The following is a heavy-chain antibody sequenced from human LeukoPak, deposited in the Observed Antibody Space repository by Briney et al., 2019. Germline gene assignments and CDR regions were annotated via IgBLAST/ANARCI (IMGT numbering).Heavy chain of an antibody. CDR1: GFTFDDYA. CDR3: AKGPGYYDSSGPSGYAFDI. V-gene: IGHV3-9*01. J-gene: IGHJ3*02. CDR2: ISWNSGSI. D-gene: IGHD3-22*01. Sequence: PGGSLRLSCAASGFTFDDYAMHWVRQAPGKGLEWVSGISWNSGSIGYADSVKGRFTISRDNAKNSLYLQMNSLRAEDTALYYCAKGPGYYDSSGPSGYAFDIWGQGTMVTVSS.